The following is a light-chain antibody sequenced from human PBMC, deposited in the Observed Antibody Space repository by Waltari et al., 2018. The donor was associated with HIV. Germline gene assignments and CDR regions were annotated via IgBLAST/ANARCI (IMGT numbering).Light chain of an antibody. Sequence: QSVLTPPPSVSEAPRQRGTSSCSGSSSNIENNAVNWYQQVPGKAPKLLIYYDDLLSSGVSDRFSGSKSGTSASLAIRGLQSEDEADYYCAAWDDSLNGYVFGSGTKVTVL. CDR1: SSNIENNA. CDR3: AAWDDSLNGYV. J-gene: IGLJ1*01. CDR2: YDD. V-gene: IGLV1-36*01.